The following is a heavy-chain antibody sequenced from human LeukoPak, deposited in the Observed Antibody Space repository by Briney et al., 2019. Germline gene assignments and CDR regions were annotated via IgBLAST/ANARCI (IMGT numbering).Heavy chain of an antibody. V-gene: IGHV1-69*11. D-gene: IGHD5-24*01. J-gene: IGHJ5*02. Sequence: RASVKVSCKASGGTFSSYAISWVRQAPGQGLEWMGRIIPILGTANYAQKFQGRVTTTTDESTSTAYMELSSLRSEDTAVYYCARDMEMATTESWGQGTLVTVSS. CDR1: GGTFSSYA. CDR3: ARDMEMATTES. CDR2: IIPILGTA.